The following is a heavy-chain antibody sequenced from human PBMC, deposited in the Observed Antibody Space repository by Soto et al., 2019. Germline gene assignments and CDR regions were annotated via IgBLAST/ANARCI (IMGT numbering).Heavy chain of an antibody. V-gene: IGHV4-31*03. CDR1: GGSISSGGYY. Sequence: QVQLQESGPGLVKPSQTLSLTCTVSGGSISSGGYYWSWIRQHPGKGLEWIGYVYYSGSTYYNPSRKSRVTIAVDTSKNQFSLKLSSVTAADTAVYYCARVGPMVRGPYYFDYWGQGTLVTVSS. D-gene: IGHD3-10*01. CDR3: ARVGPMVRGPYYFDY. J-gene: IGHJ4*02. CDR2: VYYSGST.